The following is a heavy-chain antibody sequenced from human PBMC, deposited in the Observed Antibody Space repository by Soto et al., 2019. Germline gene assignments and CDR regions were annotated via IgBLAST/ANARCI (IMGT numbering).Heavy chain of an antibody. CDR2: VITNLGVT. V-gene: IGHV1-69*08. CDR1: GGTLSSYT. D-gene: IGHD2-15*01. J-gene: IGHJ4*02. CDR3: ARDKGYCSDTRFPDFDY. Sequence: QVQLVQSGAEVKKPGSSVKVSCKASGGTLSSYTFSWVRQAPGQGLEWMGRVITNLGVTNYAKKFQGRFTIVVDTSTSSAYMEMNSLRYEDTAVYYCARDKGYCSDTRFPDFDYWGQGTLVTGSS.